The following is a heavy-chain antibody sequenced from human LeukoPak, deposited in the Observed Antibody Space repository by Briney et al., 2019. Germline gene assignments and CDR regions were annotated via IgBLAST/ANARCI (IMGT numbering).Heavy chain of an antibody. CDR2: IHSSGST. J-gene: IGHJ6*03. D-gene: IGHD5-24*01. Sequence: SETLSLTCTVSGGSICRYYWTWIRQAPGKGLEYIAYIHSSGSTNYIPSLKSRVTISVDTSKNHFSLEMRSVTAADTAVYYCARLGFGYISNSYYYYMDVWGKGTTVTVSS. CDR3: ARLGFGYISNSYYYYMDV. CDR1: GGSICRYY. V-gene: IGHV4-59*08.